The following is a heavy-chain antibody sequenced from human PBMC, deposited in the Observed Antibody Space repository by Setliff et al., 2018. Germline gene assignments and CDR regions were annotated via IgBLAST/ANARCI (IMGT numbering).Heavy chain of an antibody. CDR1: GFIFSKYW. J-gene: IGHJ4*02. Sequence: GGSLRLSCAASGFIFSKYWMSWVRQAPGKGLEWVANTNQDGSEKYYVDSVKGRFTVSRDNAKNSLYLQMNSLRAEDTAVYYCARDFVMNTADYWGQGTLVTVSS. CDR2: TNQDGSEK. V-gene: IGHV3-7*03. D-gene: IGHD3-3*01. CDR3: ARDFVMNTADY.